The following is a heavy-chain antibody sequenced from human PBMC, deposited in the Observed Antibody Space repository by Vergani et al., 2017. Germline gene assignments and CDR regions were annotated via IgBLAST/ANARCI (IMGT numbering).Heavy chain of an antibody. CDR3: ARMTTGEGWFDP. Sequence: QVQLQESGPGLVKPSETLSLTCTVSAGSISSYYWSWSRQPPGKGLEWIGYIYYSGSTNYNPSLKSRVTISVDTSKSQFSLKLSSVTVADTAVYYCARMTTGEGWFDPWGQGTLVTVSS. J-gene: IGHJ5*02. CDR2: IYYSGST. D-gene: IGHD4-17*01. V-gene: IGHV4-59*08. CDR1: AGSISSYY.